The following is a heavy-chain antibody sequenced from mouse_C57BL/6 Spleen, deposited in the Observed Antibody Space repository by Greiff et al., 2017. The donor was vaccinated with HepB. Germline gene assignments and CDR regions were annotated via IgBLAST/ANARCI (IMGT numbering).Heavy chain of an antibody. Sequence: VKVVESGPGLVAPSQSLSITCTVSGFSLTSYGVDWVRQPPGKGLEWLGVIWGGGSTNYNSALMSRLSISKDNSKSQVFLKMNSLQTDDTAMYYCAKHAYGSSLYWYFDVWGTGTTVTVSS. CDR3: AKHAYGSSLYWYFDV. D-gene: IGHD1-1*01. V-gene: IGHV2-9*01. J-gene: IGHJ1*03. CDR1: GFSLTSYG. CDR2: IWGGGST.